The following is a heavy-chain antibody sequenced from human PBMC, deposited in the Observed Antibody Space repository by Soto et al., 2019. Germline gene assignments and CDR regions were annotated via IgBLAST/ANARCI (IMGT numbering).Heavy chain of an antibody. V-gene: IGHV2-5*02. D-gene: IGHD2-21*02. CDR1: GFSLNTGGLG. CDR2: IYWDDDK. J-gene: IGHJ6*02. Sequence: QITLKESGPTLVKPTQTLTLTCSVSGFSLNTGGLGVGWIRQPPGKALEWLALIYWDDDKRYSPSLRNRHSISKDTSNTLVVFTMTNMDPVDTATYYRIHSRCGGDCLRSYSSHYYYGLDVWGQGTTVTVSS. CDR3: IHSRCGGDCLRSYSSHYYYGLDV.